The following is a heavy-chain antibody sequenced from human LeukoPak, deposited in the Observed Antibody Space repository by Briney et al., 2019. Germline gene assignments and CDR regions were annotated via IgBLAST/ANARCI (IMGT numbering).Heavy chain of an antibody. D-gene: IGHD7-27*01. V-gene: IGHV4-59*01. CDR3: ASNTGTVLDY. J-gene: IGHJ4*02. CDR1: GGSFSGYY. CDR2: VYYSGST. Sequence: SETLSLTCAVYGGSFSGYYWSWIRQPPGKGLEWIGYVYYSGSTEYNPSLRSRVTISLEMSKHQFSLNLTSVTAADTAVYYCASNTGTVLDYWGQGALVTVSS.